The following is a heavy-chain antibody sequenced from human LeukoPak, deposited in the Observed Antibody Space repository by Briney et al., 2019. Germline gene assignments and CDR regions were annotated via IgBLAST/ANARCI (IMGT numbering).Heavy chain of an antibody. D-gene: IGHD4-17*01. V-gene: IGHV3-21*01. Sequence: GGSLRLSCAASGFTFSSYSMNWVRQAPGKGLEWVSSISGSSTYIFYADSVKGRFTISRDNAKNSLYLLMNSLRAEDTAVYYCARTSVTTGAFDIWGQGTMVTVSS. CDR3: ARTSVTTGAFDI. J-gene: IGHJ3*02. CDR1: GFTFSSYS. CDR2: ISGSSTYI.